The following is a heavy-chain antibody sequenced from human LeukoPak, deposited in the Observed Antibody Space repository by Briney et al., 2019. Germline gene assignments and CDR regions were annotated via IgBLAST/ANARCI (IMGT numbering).Heavy chain of an antibody. Sequence: GESLRLACAASGFSFGSSVMSWVRQAPGKGLEWVSAITADGGGTNHADPVKGRFTISRDNSKSTLYLQMNSLRAEDTAVYYCVKEDHYGDYVQIDHWGQGTLVTVSS. D-gene: IGHD4-17*01. CDR3: VKEDHYGDYVQIDH. CDR2: ITADGGGT. CDR1: GFSFGSSV. J-gene: IGHJ4*02. V-gene: IGHV3-23*01.